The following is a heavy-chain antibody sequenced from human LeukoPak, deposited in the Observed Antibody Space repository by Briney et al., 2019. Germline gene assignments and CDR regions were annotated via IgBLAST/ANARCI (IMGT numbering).Heavy chain of an antibody. J-gene: IGHJ4*02. Sequence: GGSLRLSCGASGFTFSTYTMNWVRQAPGKGLQWVSSISSTSSYIYYADSVKGRFTISRDNAKNSLYLQLNSLRAEDTAVYYCAREAAVAVFDYWGQGTLVTVSS. V-gene: IGHV3-21*01. CDR2: ISSTSSYI. CDR3: AREAAVAVFDY. D-gene: IGHD6-19*01. CDR1: GFTFSTYT.